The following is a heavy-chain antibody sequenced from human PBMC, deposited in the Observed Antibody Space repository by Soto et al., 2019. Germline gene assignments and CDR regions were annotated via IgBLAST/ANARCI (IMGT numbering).Heavy chain of an antibody. D-gene: IGHD5-18*01. V-gene: IGHV4-31*03. Sequence: QVPLQESGPGLVKPSQTLSLTCTVSGGSISSEGYYWSWFRQLPGKGLEWIGDIYYSGTTYHNPSLRSRLTISGDASKNQCSRKLSSVTAADTALYYCARGRGYSYGPYYFDYWGQGTLVTVSS. CDR2: IYYSGTT. CDR3: ARGRGYSYGPYYFDY. CDR1: GGSISSEGYY. J-gene: IGHJ4*02.